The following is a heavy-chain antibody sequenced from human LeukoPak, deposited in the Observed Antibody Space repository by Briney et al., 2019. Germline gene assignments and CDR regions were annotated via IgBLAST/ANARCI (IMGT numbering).Heavy chain of an antibody. V-gene: IGHV1-2*02. CDR3: ARSYDSSGYYAGGGFDY. CDR2: INPNSGGT. Sequence: GASVKVSCKASGYTFTGYYMHWVRQAPGQGLEWMGWINPNSGGTNYGKKFHGRVTMTRDTSISTAYMELSRLRSDDTAVYYCARSYDSSGYYAGGGFDYWGQGTLVTVSS. J-gene: IGHJ4*02. D-gene: IGHD3-22*01. CDR1: GYTFTGYY.